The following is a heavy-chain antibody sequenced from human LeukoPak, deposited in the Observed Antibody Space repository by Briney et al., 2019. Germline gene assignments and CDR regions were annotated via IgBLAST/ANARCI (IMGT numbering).Heavy chain of an antibody. CDR2: ISGSGGST. Sequence: GGSLRLSCAASGFTFSSHGMSWVRQAPGKGLEWVSAISGSGGSTYYADSVKGRFTISRDNSKNTVYLQMNSLRAEDTAVYYCAKVGRSDYYYYYYYYMDVWGKGTTVTASS. J-gene: IGHJ6*03. V-gene: IGHV3-23*01. CDR1: GFTFSSHG. D-gene: IGHD4-11*01. CDR3: AKVGRSDYYYYYYYYMDV.